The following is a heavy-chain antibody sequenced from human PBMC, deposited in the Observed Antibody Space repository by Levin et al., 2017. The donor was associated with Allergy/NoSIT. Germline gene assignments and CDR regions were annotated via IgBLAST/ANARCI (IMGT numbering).Heavy chain of an antibody. V-gene: IGHV6-1*01. J-gene: IGHJ4*02. CDR2: TYYRSKWYN. Sequence: RSQTLSLTCAISGDSVSNNNAAWNWIRQSPSSGLEWLGRTYYRSKWYNHYAVSVKSRIKINPDTSKNQFSLQLNSVTPEDTAIYYCTRTRDGFIDYWGQGTLVTVSS. CDR1: GDSVSNNNAA. CDR3: TRTRDGFIDY. D-gene: IGHD5-24*01.